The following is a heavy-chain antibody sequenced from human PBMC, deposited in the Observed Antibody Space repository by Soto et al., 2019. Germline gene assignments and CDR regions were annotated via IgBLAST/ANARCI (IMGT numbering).Heavy chain of an antibody. V-gene: IGHV3-21*01. CDR3: ARVSRRYCSTTSCSLDV. D-gene: IGHD2-2*01. CDR1: GFTFKSYS. Sequence: EVQLVESGGGLVKPGGSLRLSCAASGFTFKSYSMNWVRQAPGKGLEWVSSISSSSSYIYYVDSVKGRFTISRDNAKNSLHLQMNSLRADDMAVYFCARVSRRYCSTTSCSLDVWGQGTTVTVSS. CDR2: ISSSSSYI. J-gene: IGHJ6*02.